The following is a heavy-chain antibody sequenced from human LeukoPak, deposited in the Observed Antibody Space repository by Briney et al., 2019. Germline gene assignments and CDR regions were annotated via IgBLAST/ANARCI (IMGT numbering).Heavy chain of an antibody. D-gene: IGHD2-2*01. Sequence: ASVKVSCKASGYTFTSYGISWVRQAPGQGLEWMGWISAYNGNTNYAQKLQGRVTMTTDTSTSTAYMELGSLRSDDTAVYYCARGGKRSIVVVPAATNTIDYWGQGTLVTVSS. CDR2: ISAYNGNT. V-gene: IGHV1-18*01. CDR1: GYTFTSYG. CDR3: ARGGKRSIVVVPAATNTIDY. J-gene: IGHJ4*02.